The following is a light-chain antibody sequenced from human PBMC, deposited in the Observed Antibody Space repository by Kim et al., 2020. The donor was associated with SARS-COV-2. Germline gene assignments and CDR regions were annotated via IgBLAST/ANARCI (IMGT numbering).Light chain of an antibody. CDR3: QQTLKIPRT. CDR2: ATF. Sequence: DIQMTQSPSSLSASVGDGVTITCRASQTIGSYLKWYQQKPGKAPKLLIYATFTLHSGVPSRFSGSGSGTDFTLTINSLQPEDGATYYCQQTLKIPRTFGQGTKVDIK. J-gene: IGKJ1*01. CDR1: QTIGSY. V-gene: IGKV1-39*01.